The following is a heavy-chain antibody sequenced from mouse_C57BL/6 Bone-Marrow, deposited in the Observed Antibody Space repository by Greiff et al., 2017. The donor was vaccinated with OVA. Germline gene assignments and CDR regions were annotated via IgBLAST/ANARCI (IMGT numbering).Heavy chain of an antibody. V-gene: IGHV5-17*01. Sequence: EVKLMESGGGLVKPGGSLKLSCAASGFTFSDYGMHWVRQAPEKGLEWVAYISSGSSTIYYADTVKGRFTISRYNAKNTLFLQMTSLRSEDTAMYYCARRYYFDYWGQGTTLTVSS. CDR3: ARRYYFDY. CDR1: GFTFSDYG. CDR2: ISSGSSTI. J-gene: IGHJ2*01.